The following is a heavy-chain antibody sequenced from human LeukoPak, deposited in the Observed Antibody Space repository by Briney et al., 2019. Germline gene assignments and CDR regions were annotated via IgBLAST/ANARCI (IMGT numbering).Heavy chain of an antibody. CDR3: ARDGQMSSVYYYGMDV. CDR2: IWYDGSNK. J-gene: IGHJ6*02. CDR1: GFTFSSYG. Sequence: PGGSLRLSCAASGFTFSSYGMHWVRQAPGKGLEWVAVIWYDGSNKYYADSVKGRFTTSRDNSKNTLYLQMNSLRAEDTAVYYCARDGQMSSVYYYGMDVWGQGTTVTVSS. D-gene: IGHD3-10*01. V-gene: IGHV3-33*01.